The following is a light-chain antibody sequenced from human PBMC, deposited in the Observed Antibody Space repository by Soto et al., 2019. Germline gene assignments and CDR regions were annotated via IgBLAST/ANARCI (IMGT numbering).Light chain of an antibody. Sequence: IHMTNSPSSVSASLRHRFTMTFRASQGINNWLAWYTQKPGKAPELLIYAVSYLQSGVQSRFSGSGSGTDFTLTISSLQPEDFATYYCQHYNSYSEAFGQGTKVDIK. CDR1: QGINNW. J-gene: IGKJ1*01. V-gene: IGKV1D-16*01. CDR3: QHYNSYSEA. CDR2: AVS.